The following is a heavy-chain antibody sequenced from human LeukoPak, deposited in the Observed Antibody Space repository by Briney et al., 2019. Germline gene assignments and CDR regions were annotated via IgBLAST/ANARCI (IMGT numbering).Heavy chain of an antibody. CDR3: ARVAILTGYYDY. CDR2: IYYSGST. Sequence: SETLSLTCTVSGGSISSYYWSWIRQPPGKGLEWIEYIYYSGSTNYSPSLKSRVTISVDTSKNQFSLKLSSVTAADTAVYYCARVAILTGYYDYWGQGTLVTVSS. J-gene: IGHJ4*02. CDR1: GGSISSYY. V-gene: IGHV4-59*01. D-gene: IGHD3-9*01.